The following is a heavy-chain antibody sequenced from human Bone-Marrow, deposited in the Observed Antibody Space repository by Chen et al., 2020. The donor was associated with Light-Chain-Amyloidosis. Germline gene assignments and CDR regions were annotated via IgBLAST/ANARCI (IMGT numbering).Heavy chain of an antibody. CDR3: ARRRDGYNFDY. CDR2: IYPDDSDA. CDR1: GYTSPNYW. J-gene: IGHJ4*02. V-gene: IGHV5-51*01. D-gene: IGHD5-12*01. Sequence: EVQLEQSGPEVKKPGEALKSPCEGSGYTSPNYWIGWVRQMPGKGLEWMGVIYPDDSDARYSPSFEGQVTISADKSITTAYLQWRSLKASDTAMYYCARRRDGYNFDYWGQGTLVTVSS.